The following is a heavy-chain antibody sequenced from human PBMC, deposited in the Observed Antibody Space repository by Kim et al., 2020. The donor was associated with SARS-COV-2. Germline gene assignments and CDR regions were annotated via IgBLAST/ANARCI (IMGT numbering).Heavy chain of an antibody. CDR3: ARVSRTTLWSYWWFDP. D-gene: IGHD1-1*01. CDR2: ISAYNGNT. V-gene: IGHV1-18*01. J-gene: IGHJ5*02. Sequence: ASVKVSCKASGYTFTSYGISWVRQAPGQGLEWMGWISAYNGNTNYAQKLQGRVTMTTDTSTSTAYMELRSLRSDDTAVYYCARVSRTTLWSYWWFDPWGQGTLVTVSS. CDR1: GYTFTSYG.